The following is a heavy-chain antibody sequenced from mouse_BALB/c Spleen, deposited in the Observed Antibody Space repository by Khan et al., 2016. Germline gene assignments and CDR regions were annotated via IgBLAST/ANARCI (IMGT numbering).Heavy chain of an antibody. CDR2: ISYSGST. Sequence: EVQLQESGPGLVKPSQSLSLTCTVSGYSITSDYAWNWIRQFPGNKLEWMGYISYSGSTSYNPSLKSRISITRDTSKNQFFLQLNSVTTEDTATYYCAILIYYYGSRFAYRGQGTLVTVSA. CDR3: AILIYYYGSRFAY. CDR1: GYSITSDYA. D-gene: IGHD1-1*01. J-gene: IGHJ3*01. V-gene: IGHV3-2*02.